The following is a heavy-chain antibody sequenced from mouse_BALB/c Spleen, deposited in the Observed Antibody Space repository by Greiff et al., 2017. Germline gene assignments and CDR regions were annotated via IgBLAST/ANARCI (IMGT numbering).Heavy chain of an antibody. CDR2: IAPGSGST. CDR1: GYTFTSYW. D-gene: IGHD2-1*01. J-gene: IGHJ4*01. V-gene: IGHV1S41*01. CDR3: ARWGGNPVYAMDY. Sequence: DLVKPGASVKLSCKASGYTFTSYWINWIKQRPGQGLEWIGRIAPGSGSTYYNEMFKGKATLTVDTSSSTAYIQLSSLSSEDSAVYFCARWGGNPVYAMDYWGQGTSVTVSS.